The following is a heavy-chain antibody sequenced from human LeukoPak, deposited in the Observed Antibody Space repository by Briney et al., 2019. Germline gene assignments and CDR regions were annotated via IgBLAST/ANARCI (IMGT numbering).Heavy chain of an antibody. CDR1: GGSFSGYY. D-gene: IGHD6-13*01. J-gene: IGHJ1*01. CDR3: ARRAAAGRFVFQH. V-gene: IGHV4-34*01. CDR2: INHSGST. Sequence: SETLSLTCAVYGGSFSGYYWSWIRQPPGKGLEWIGEINHSGSTNYNPSLKSRVTISVDTSKNQFSLKLSSVTAADTAVHYCARRAAAGRFVFQHWGQGTLVTVSS.